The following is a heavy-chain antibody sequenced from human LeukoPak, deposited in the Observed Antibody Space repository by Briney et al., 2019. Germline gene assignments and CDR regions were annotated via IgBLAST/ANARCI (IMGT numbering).Heavy chain of an antibody. Sequence: GGSLRLSCAASGFTFSSYDMSWVRQAPGKGLEWVSFIRSDGGSTLYADSVKGRFTISRDDSKNTLYLQMHSLRVEDTAVYYCTGDSGEYRSEWYFDLWGRGTPVTVSS. D-gene: IGHD6-19*01. J-gene: IGHJ2*01. V-gene: IGHV3-23*01. CDR1: GFTFSSYD. CDR2: IRSDGGST. CDR3: TGDSGEYRSEWYFDL.